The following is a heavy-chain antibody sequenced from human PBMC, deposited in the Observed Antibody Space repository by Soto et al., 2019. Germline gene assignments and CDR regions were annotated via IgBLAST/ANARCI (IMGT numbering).Heavy chain of an antibody. CDR3: AKGWGWAGTTFYDY. CDR2: ISGSGGST. D-gene: IGHD1-7*01. J-gene: IGHJ4*02. V-gene: IGHV3-23*01. CDR1: GFTFSSYA. Sequence: EVQLLESGGGLVQPGGSLRLSCAASGFTFSSYAMSWVRQAPGKGLEWVSAISGSGGSTYYADSVKGRFTISRDNSKNPLYLQMNSLRAEDTAVYYCAKGWGWAGTTFYDYWGQGTLVTVSS.